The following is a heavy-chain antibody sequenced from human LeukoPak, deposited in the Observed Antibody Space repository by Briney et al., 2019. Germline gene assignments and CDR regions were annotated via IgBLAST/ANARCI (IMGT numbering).Heavy chain of an antibody. V-gene: IGHV3-74*01. J-gene: IGHJ3*01. D-gene: IGHD6-25*01. CDR1: GFSFSTYW. CDR2: INTDGSRT. CDR3: ARWGGLQDDV. Sequence: PGGSLRLSCAASGFSFSTYWMHWVRQAPGKGLVWVSRINTDGSRTDYADSVKGRFTISRDNAKNTLYLQMNSLRVEDTAVYYCARWGGLQDDVWGQGTMVTVSS.